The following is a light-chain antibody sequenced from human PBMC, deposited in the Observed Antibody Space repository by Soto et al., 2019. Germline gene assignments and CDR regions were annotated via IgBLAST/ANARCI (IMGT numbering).Light chain of an antibody. CDR1: QSIGTS. CDR2: DAS. J-gene: IGKJ2*03. Sequence: DIQMTQSPSTLSASVGDRVTITCRASQSIGTSLAWHQQKPGKAPRFLIYDASTLESGVPSRFSGSGSGTKFALTISSLQPDDFGTYYCQQCYSYYSFGQGTKLEIK. CDR3: QQCYSYYS. V-gene: IGKV1-5*01.